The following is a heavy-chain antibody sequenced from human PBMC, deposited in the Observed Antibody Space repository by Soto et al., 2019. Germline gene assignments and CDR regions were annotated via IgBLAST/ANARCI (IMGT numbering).Heavy chain of an antibody. CDR3: AGDPDSHYNDSHASSYP. CDR1: GGTFGSSA. CDR2: IIPIIGII. V-gene: IGHV1-69*04. D-gene: IGHD3-22*01. J-gene: IGHJ5*02. Sequence: SVEVSCKESGGTFGSSASRWVRQAKEQGLEWMGRIIPIIGIINYAQKFQGRVTITADKFTGTAYMELTRLRSDDTAVYYCAGDPDSHYNDSHASSYPWGQGTLVTVSS.